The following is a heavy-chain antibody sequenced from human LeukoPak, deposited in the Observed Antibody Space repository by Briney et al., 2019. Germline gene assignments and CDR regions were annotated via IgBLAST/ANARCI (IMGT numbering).Heavy chain of an antibody. D-gene: IGHD5-18*01. CDR2: ISAYNGNT. CDR3: ARDLGYSYGYWYFDY. CDR1: GYTFASYG. Sequence: ASVKVSCKASGYTFASYGISWVRQAPGQGLEWMGWISAYNGNTNYAQKLQGRVTMTTDTSTSTAYMELRSLRSDDTAVYYCARDLGYSYGYWYFDYWGQGTLVTVSS. J-gene: IGHJ4*02. V-gene: IGHV1-18*04.